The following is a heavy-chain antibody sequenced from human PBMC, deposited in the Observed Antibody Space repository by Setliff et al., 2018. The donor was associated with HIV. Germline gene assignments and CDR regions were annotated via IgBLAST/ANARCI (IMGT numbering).Heavy chain of an antibody. CDR1: GGSFSGYY. CDR3: ARHWVDSSSWSLYYYYYMDV. D-gene: IGHD6-13*01. V-gene: IGHV4-34*01. Sequence: PSETLSLTCAVYGGSFSGYYWSWIRQPPGKGLEWIGEINHSGSTNYNPSLKSRVTISVDTSKNQFSLKLSSVTAADTAVYYCARHWVDSSSWSLYYYYYMDVWGKGTTVTVSS. J-gene: IGHJ6*03. CDR2: INHSGST.